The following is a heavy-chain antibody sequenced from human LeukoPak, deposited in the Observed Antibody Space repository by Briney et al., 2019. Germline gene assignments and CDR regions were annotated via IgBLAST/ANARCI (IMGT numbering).Heavy chain of an antibody. CDR1: GGSFSGYY. V-gene: IGHV4-34*01. J-gene: IGHJ4*02. CDR2: INHSGST. D-gene: IGHD2-2*01. CDR3: ARRYVVVPAASFDY. Sequence: PSETLSLTCAVYGGSFSGYYWSWIRQPPGKGLEWIGEINHSGSTNYNPSLKSRVTISVDTSKNQFSLKLSSVTAADTAVYYCARRYVVVPAASFDYWGQGTLVTVSS.